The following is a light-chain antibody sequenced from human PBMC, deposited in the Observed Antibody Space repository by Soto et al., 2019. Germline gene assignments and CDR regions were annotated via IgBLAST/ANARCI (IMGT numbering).Light chain of an antibody. CDR3: CSYAGSSTSL. CDR2: DVT. CDR1: SSDVGGYNY. Sequence: QSALTQPRSVSGSPGQSVSISCTGTSSDVGGYNYVSWYQQYPGKAPKLMIYDVTKRPSGVPDRFSGSKSGNRASLTISGLQAEDEADYYCCSYAGSSTSLFGGGTQLTVL. V-gene: IGLV2-11*01. J-gene: IGLJ3*02.